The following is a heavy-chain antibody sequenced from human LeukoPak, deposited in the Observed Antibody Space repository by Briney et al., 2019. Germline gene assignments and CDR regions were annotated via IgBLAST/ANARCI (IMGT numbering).Heavy chain of an antibody. D-gene: IGHD3-22*01. CDR3: ARLAYYYDSSGYYLHSPFDY. CDR1: GFTFSSYS. V-gene: IGHV5-51*01. CDR2: IYPGDSDT. J-gene: IGHJ4*02. Sequence: GGSLRLSCAASGFTFSSYSMNWVRQMPGKGLEWMGIIYPGDSDTRYSPSFQGQVTISADKSVSTAYLQWSSLKASDTATYYCARLAYYYDSSGYYLHSPFDYWGQGTLVTVSS.